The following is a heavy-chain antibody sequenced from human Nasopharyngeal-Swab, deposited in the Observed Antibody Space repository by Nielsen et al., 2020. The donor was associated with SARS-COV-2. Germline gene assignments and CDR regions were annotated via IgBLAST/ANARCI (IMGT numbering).Heavy chain of an antibody. D-gene: IGHD4-17*01. V-gene: IGHV3-30*03. CDR2: IAHDASNE. J-gene: IGHJ4*02. CDR1: GFTFSNYW. CDR3: ARDAPAHYGAFY. Sequence: GESLKISCAASGFTFSNYWMTWVRQAPGKGLGWVAFIAHDASNEYYGESVKGRFSISRDSSKNTLYLQMDSLRGEDTAVYYCARDAPAHYGAFYWGRGTLVTVSS.